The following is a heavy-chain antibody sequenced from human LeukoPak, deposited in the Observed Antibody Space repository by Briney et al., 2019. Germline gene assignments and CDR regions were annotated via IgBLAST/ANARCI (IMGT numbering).Heavy chain of an antibody. D-gene: IGHD3-16*02. V-gene: IGHV4-59*01. CDR3: ARGGGGLSLNY. CDR1: GGSISSYY. J-gene: IGHJ4*02. Sequence: PSETLSLTCTVSGGSISSYYWSRIRQPPGKGLEWIGYIYYSGSTNYNPSLKSRVTISVDTSKNQFSLKLSSVTAADTAVYYCARGGGGLSLNYWGQGTLVTVSS. CDR2: IYYSGST.